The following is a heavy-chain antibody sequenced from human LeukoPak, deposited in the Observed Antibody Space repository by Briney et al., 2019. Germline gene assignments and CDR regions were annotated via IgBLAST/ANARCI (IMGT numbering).Heavy chain of an antibody. J-gene: IGHJ4*02. CDR2: ILYDGTSQ. Sequence: GGSLRLSCAASGFTFSTYAMHWVRQAPGKGLEWVAVILYDGTSQYYADSVKGRFTISGDNSRNTLYLQMSSLKVEDTAVYYCARDFRDHRDYVAYFDSWGQGTLVTVSS. D-gene: IGHD4-17*01. CDR3: ARDFRDHRDYVAYFDS. V-gene: IGHV3-30-3*01. CDR1: GFTFSTYA.